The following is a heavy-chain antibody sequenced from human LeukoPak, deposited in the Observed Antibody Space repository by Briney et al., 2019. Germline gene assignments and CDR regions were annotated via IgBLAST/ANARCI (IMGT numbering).Heavy chain of an antibody. V-gene: IGHV4-34*01. CDR1: GGSFSGYY. Sequence: SETLSLTCAVYGGSFSGYYWSWIRQPPGKGLEWIGEINHSGSTNYNPSLKSRVTISVDTSKNQFSLKLSSVTAADTAVYYCARQILWSWFDPWGQGTLVTVSS. CDR3: ARQILWSWFDP. J-gene: IGHJ5*02. CDR2: INHSGST. D-gene: IGHD2-8*02.